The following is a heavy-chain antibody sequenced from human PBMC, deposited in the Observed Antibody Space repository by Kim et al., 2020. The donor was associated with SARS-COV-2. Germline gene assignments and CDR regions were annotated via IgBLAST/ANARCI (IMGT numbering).Heavy chain of an antibody. J-gene: IGHJ6*03. V-gene: IGHV3-49*04. CDR2: IRSKAYGGTT. D-gene: IGHD3-3*01. CDR3: TRAPRITIFGVPTAYYMDV. CDR1: GFTFGDYA. Sequence: GGSLRLSCTASGFTFGDYAMSWVRQAPGKGLEWVGFIRSKAYGGTTEYAASVKGRFTISRDDSKSIAYLQMNSLKTEDTAVYYCTRAPRITIFGVPTAYYMDVWGKGTTVTVSS.